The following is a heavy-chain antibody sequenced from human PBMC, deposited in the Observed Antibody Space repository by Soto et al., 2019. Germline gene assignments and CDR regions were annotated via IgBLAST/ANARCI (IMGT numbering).Heavy chain of an antibody. Sequence: EVQLLESGGGLVQPGGSLTISCTASGFTFNNYAMSWVRQAPGKGLEWVSAIGGSGAITYYADSVKGRFTISRDNSKNRLYLHMNSLRVEDAAVYYCARRKIAAVGYHGMDVWGQGTTVTVSS. J-gene: IGHJ6*02. CDR1: GFTFNNYA. V-gene: IGHV3-23*01. CDR3: ARRKIAAVGYHGMDV. D-gene: IGHD6-25*01. CDR2: IGGSGAIT.